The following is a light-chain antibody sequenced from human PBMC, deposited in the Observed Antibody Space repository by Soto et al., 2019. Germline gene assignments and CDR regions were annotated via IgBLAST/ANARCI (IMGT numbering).Light chain of an antibody. CDR2: EVS. J-gene: IGLJ2*01. V-gene: IGLV2-14*01. Sequence: QSALTQPASVSGSPGQSITISCTGTSRDVGGYNYVSWHQQHPGKAPKVIITEVSNRPSGVSNRFSGSKSGNTASLTISGLQAEDEADYYCSSYISSSTLDVVFGGGTKLTVL. CDR3: SSYISSSTLDVV. CDR1: SRDVGGYNY.